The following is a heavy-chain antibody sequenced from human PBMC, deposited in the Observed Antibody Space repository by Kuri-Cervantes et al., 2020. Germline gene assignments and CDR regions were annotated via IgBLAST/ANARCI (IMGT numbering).Heavy chain of an antibody. Sequence: GESLKISCAASGFTFSSYAMHWVRQAPGKGLEWVAVISYDGSNKYYADSVKGRFTISRDNSKNTLYLQMNSLRAEDTAVYYCAREGSGWGIDYWGQGTLVTVSS. CDR1: GFTFSSYA. D-gene: IGHD3-10*01. CDR3: AREGSGWGIDY. CDR2: ISYDGSNK. V-gene: IGHV3-30-3*01. J-gene: IGHJ4*02.